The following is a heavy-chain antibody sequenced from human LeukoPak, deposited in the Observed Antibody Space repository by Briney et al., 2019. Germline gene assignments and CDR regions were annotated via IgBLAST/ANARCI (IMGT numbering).Heavy chain of an antibody. CDR1: GYTFTNND. J-gene: IGHJ4*02. CDR3: ARHFGTGDNFDY. CDR2: MHPNSDDT. D-gene: IGHD1-1*01. Sequence: ASVKVSCKASGYTFTNNDIHWVRQATGQGLEWMGWMHPNSDDTDYAQKFQGRVTMTRNTSISTAYMELSSLRPEDTAVYYCARHFGTGDNFDYWGQGTLLIVSS. V-gene: IGHV1-8*01.